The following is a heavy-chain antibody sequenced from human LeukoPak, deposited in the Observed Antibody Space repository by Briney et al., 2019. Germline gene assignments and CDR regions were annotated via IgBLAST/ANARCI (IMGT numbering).Heavy chain of an antibody. CDR2: IIPIFGTA. Sequence: GASVKVSCKASGGTFSSYAISWVRQAPGQGLEWMGGIIPIFGTANYAQKFQGRVTITTDESTSTAYMELSSLRSEDTAVYYCARNFLDSSGYYPRVYFDHWGQRTLVTVPS. V-gene: IGHV1-69*05. D-gene: IGHD3-22*01. CDR1: GGTFSSYA. CDR3: ARNFLDSSGYYPRVYFDH. J-gene: IGHJ4*02.